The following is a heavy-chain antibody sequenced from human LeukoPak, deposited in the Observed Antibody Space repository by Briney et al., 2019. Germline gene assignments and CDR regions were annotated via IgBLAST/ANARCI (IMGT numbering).Heavy chain of an antibody. J-gene: IGHJ4*02. D-gene: IGHD3-22*01. V-gene: IGHV3-21*01. Sequence: GGSLRLSCAVSGFTFSSYSMNWFRQAPGKGLEWVSSISSSSSYIYYADSVKGRFTISRDNAKNSLYLQMNSLRAEDTAVYYCARSIDDSSGYYYGYHYWGQGTLVTVSS. CDR2: ISSSSSYI. CDR1: GFTFSSYS. CDR3: ARSIDDSSGYYYGYHY.